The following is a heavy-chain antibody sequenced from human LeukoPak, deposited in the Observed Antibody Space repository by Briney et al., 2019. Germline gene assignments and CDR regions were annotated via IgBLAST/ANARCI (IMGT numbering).Heavy chain of an antibody. Sequence: GGSLRLSCAASGFTFSNYWMHWVRQAPGKGLVWVSRVKGDGSHTIYADSVKGRFTISRDNAKNTLYLQMKSLRAEDTAVYYCVRDWDHFDFDSWGQGTLVTVSS. J-gene: IGHJ5*01. CDR1: GFTFSNYW. CDR2: VKGDGSHT. CDR3: VRDWDHFDFDS. D-gene: IGHD3-9*01. V-gene: IGHV3-74*01.